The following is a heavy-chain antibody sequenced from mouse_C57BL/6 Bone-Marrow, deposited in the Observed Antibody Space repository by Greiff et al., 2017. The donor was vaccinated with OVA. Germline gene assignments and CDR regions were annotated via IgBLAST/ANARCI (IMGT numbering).Heavy chain of an antibody. J-gene: IGHJ2*01. CDR2: IRLKSDNYAT. CDR1: GFTFSNYW. Sequence: EVKLVESGGGLVQPGGSMKLSCVASGFTFSNYWMNWVRQSPEKGLEWVAQIRLKSDNYATHYAESVKGRFTISRDDSKSSVYLQMNNSRAEDTGIYYGTGPLIYDGYYDYSDYWGQGTTLTVSS. CDR3: TGPLIYDGYYDYSDY. D-gene: IGHD2-3*01. V-gene: IGHV6-3*01.